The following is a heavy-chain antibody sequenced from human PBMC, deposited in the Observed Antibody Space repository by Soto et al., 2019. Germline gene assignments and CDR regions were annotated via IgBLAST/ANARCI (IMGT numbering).Heavy chain of an antibody. Sequence: PGGSLRLSCAASGFTVSSNYMSWVRQAPGKGLEWFSIIYTGGSTYYADSVKGRFTISRDNSKNTVYLQMNSLVAEDTAVYYCARDKIGIEYYFDYWGQGTLVTVSS. D-gene: IGHD1-1*01. J-gene: IGHJ4*02. CDR1: GFTVSSNY. V-gene: IGHV3-53*01. CDR3: ARDKIGIEYYFDY. CDR2: IYTGGST.